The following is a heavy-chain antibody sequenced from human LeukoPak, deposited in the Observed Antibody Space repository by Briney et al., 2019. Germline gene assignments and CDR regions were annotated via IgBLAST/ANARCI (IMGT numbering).Heavy chain of an antibody. Sequence: GGSLRLSCAASGFTFSSYWMHWVRQAPGKGLVWVSRINSDGSSRSYADSVKGRFTISRDNAKNTLYLQMNSLRAEDTAVYYCARGYYYDSSENYWGQGTLVTVSS. J-gene: IGHJ4*02. CDR1: GFTFSSYW. V-gene: IGHV3-74*01. CDR2: INSDGSSR. D-gene: IGHD3-22*01. CDR3: ARGYYYDSSENY.